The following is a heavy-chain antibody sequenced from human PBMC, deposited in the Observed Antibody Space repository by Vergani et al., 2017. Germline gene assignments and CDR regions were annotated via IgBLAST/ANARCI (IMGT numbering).Heavy chain of an antibody. D-gene: IGHD2-15*01. J-gene: IGHJ6*02. V-gene: IGHV7-4-1*02. CDR2: INTNTGNP. Sequence: QVQLVQSGSELKKPGASVKVSCKASGYTFTSYAMNWVRQAPGQGLEWMGWINTNTGNPTYAQGFTGRFVFSLDTSVSTAYLQISRLKAEDTAVYYCAREYGSGGSCYQPIRPGYGMDVWGQGTTVTVSS. CDR1: GYTFTSYA. CDR3: AREYGSGGSCYQPIRPGYGMDV.